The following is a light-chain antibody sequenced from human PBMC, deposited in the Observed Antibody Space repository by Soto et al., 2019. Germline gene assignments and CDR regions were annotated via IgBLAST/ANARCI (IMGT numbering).Light chain of an antibody. Sequence: EIVMRQSPATLSVSPGERATLSCRASRSVSSNLAWYQQRPGQAPRLLIYGASTRATDIPPRFSGSGSGTDFTLTISRLEPEDFAVFYCQHYGSSPLITFGRGTRLEIK. J-gene: IGKJ5*01. V-gene: IGKV3-15*01. CDR2: GAS. CDR1: RSVSSN. CDR3: QHYGSSPLIT.